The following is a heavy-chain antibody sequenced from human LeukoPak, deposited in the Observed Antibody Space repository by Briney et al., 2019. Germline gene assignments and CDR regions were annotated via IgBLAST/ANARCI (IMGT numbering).Heavy chain of an antibody. CDR1: GFTFSDYY. CDR3: ARGKADYYDSSGGDDAFDI. CDR2: ISSSGSTI. D-gene: IGHD3-22*01. J-gene: IGHJ3*02. V-gene: IGHV3-11*01. Sequence: PGGSLRLSCAASGFTFSDYYMSWIRQAPGEGLEWVSYISSSGSTIYYADSVKGRFTISRDNAENQLYLQMNSLRAEDTAVYYCARGKADYYDSSGGDDAFDIWGQGTMVTVSS.